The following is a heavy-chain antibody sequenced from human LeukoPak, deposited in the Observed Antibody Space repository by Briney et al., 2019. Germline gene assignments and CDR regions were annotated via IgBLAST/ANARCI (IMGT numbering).Heavy chain of an antibody. V-gene: IGHV1-18*01. D-gene: IGHD1-26*01. J-gene: IGHJ3*02. CDR2: ISAYNGNT. CDR1: GYTFTSYG. Sequence: EASVKVSCKASGYTFTSYGISWVRQAPGQGLERLGWISAYNGNTNYAQKLQGRVTMTTDTSTSTAYMELRSLRSDDTAVYYCARGGGWGARGYDAFDIWGQGTMVTVSS. CDR3: ARGGGWGARGYDAFDI.